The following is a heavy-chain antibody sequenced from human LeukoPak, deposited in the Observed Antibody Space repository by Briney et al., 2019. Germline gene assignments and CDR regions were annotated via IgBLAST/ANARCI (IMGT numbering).Heavy chain of an antibody. CDR1: GFTFSSYA. J-gene: IGHJ4*02. CDR3: GISIPCDY. V-gene: IGHV3-23*01. Sequence: RGSLRLSFAASGFTFSSYAMSWVRQAPGKRLEWVSAISGSGGSTYYADSVKVRLTISRDNSTNALYLQMRSQRAEDTAVYYCGISIPCDYWGQGTLVSV. CDR2: ISGSGGST. D-gene: IGHD2/OR15-2a*01.